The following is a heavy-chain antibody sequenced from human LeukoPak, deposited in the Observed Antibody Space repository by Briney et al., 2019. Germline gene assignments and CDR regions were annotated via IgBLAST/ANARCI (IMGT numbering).Heavy chain of an antibody. CDR2: IYTSGST. J-gene: IGHJ6*03. V-gene: IGHV4-4*07. CDR1: GGSISSYY. D-gene: IGHD2-15*01. CDR3: ARGGGYCSGGSCSDYYYYYMDV. Sequence: SETLSLTCTVSGGSISSYYWSWIRQPAGKGLEWIGRIYTSGSTNYNPSLKSRVTMSVDTSKNQFSLKLSSVTAADTAVYYCARGGGYCSGGSCSDYYYYYMDVWGKGTTVTISS.